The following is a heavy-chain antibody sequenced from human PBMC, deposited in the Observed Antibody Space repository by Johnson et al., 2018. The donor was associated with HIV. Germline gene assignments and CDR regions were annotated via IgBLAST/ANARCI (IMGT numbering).Heavy chain of an antibody. CDR2: ISYDGSNK. Sequence: QVQLVESGGGVVQPGRSLRLSCAASGFTFSSYAMHWVRQAPGKGLEWVAVISYDGSNKYYADSVKGRFTISRDNSKNTLYLQMSSLRAEDTAVYYCAKDLRVYTCDAFDIWGQGTMVTVSS. J-gene: IGHJ3*02. D-gene: IGHD5/OR15-5a*01. CDR3: AKDLRVYTCDAFDI. V-gene: IGHV3-30-3*01. CDR1: GFTFSSYA.